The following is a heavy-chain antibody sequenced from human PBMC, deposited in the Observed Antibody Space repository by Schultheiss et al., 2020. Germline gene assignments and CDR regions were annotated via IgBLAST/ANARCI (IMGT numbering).Heavy chain of an antibody. D-gene: IGHD4-17*01. CDR2: IWYDGSNK. J-gene: IGHJ4*02. V-gene: IGHV3-33*01. CDR1: GFTFSSYG. Sequence: GGSLRLSCAASGFTFSSYGMQWVRQAPGKGLEWVAVIWYDGSNKYYADSVKGRFTISRDNSKNTLYLQMNSLRAEDTAVYYCARDRGDSGPFDYWGQGTLVTVSS. CDR3: ARDRGDSGPFDY.